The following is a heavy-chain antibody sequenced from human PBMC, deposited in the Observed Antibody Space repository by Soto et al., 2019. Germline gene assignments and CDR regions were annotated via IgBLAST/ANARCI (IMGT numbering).Heavy chain of an antibody. J-gene: IGHJ4*02. CDR3: ARSGDSFGFTDY. CDR2: VFYKGNT. CDR1: GGSITGYY. V-gene: IGHV4-59*01. Sequence: QVQLQESGPGLVKPSETPSLTCTVSGGSITGYYWTWIRQPPGKGLEWIGYVFYKGNTNYNPSLKSRVTISVATSANQFSLRLSSVTAADTAVYYCARSGDSFGFTDYWGQGTLVTVSS. D-gene: IGHD5-18*01.